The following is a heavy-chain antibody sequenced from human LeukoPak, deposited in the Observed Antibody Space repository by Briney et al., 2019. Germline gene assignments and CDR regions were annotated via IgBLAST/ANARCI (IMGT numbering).Heavy chain of an antibody. CDR3: ARTTEGGYTYDYFYYYYMDV. Sequence: SETLSLTCTVSGVSISSFYWSWIRQPPGKGLEWMVYINYSGSTNYKPSLKSGVTISVDTSKNQFSLKLSSVTAADTAVYYCARTTEGGYTYDYFYYYYMDVGGKGTTVTISS. V-gene: IGHV4-59*01. J-gene: IGHJ6*03. CDR2: INYSGST. CDR1: GVSISSFY. D-gene: IGHD5-18*01.